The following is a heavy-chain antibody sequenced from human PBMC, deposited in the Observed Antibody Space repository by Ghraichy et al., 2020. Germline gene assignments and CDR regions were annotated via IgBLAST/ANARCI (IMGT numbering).Heavy chain of an antibody. V-gene: IGHV4-59*01. J-gene: IGHJ6*03. D-gene: IGHD3-10*01. Sequence: SETLSLTCTVSGGSISSYYWSWIRQPPGKGLEWIGYIYYSGSTNYNPSLKSRVTISVDTSKNQFSLKLSSVTAADTAVYYCARDGIDYYGSGSYYGGYYYMDVWGKGTTVTVSS. CDR1: GGSISSYY. CDR2: IYYSGST. CDR3: ARDGIDYYGSGSYYGGYYYMDV.